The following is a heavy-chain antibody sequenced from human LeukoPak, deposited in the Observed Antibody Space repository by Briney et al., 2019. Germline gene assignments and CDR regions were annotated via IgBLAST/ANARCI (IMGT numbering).Heavy chain of an antibody. D-gene: IGHD3-22*01. CDR3: ARGTDSSGYYYGVY. V-gene: IGHV1-18*01. J-gene: IGHJ4*02. CDR2: ISAYNGNT. CDR1: GYTFTSYG. Sequence: ASVKVSCKASGYTFTSYGISWVRQAPGQGLEWTGWISAYNGNTNYAQKLQGRVTMTTDTSTSTAYMELRGPRSDDTAVYYCARGTDSSGYYYGVYWSQGTLVTVSS.